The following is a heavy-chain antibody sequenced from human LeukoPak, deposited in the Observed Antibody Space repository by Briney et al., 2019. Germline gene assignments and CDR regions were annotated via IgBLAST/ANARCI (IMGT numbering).Heavy chain of an antibody. J-gene: IGHJ3*02. CDR3: ARGRYYDILTGPIGPAFDI. V-gene: IGHV1-2*04. CDR1: GYTFTGYY. Sequence: ASVKVSCKASGYTFTGYYMHWVRQAPGQGLEWMGWINPNSGGTNYAQKFQGWVTMTRDTSISTAYMELSRLRSDDTAVYHCARGRYYDILTGPIGPAFDIWGQGTMVTVSS. CDR2: INPNSGGT. D-gene: IGHD3-9*01.